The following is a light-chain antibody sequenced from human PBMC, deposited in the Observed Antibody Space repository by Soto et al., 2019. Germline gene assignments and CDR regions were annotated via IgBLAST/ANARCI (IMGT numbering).Light chain of an antibody. CDR3: QQYGNSPFT. V-gene: IGKV3-20*01. J-gene: IGKJ4*01. CDR2: GAS. Sequence: EIVLTQSPCTLSFSAGERATLSCRASQTVSRSALAWYQQKPGQAPRLLIYGASNRATGIPDGFSGSGSGTDFTLTISRLEPEDFEVYYCQQYGNSPFTFGGGTKVDIK. CDR1: QTVSRSA.